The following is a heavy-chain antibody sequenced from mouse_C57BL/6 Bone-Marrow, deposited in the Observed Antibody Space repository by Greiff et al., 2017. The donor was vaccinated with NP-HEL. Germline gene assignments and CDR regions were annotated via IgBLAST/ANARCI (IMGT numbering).Heavy chain of an antibody. CDR2: IDPSDSYT. V-gene: IGHV1-69*01. CDR3: AREDSNWVFDY. D-gene: IGHD4-1*01. J-gene: IGHJ2*01. CDR1: GYTFTSYW. Sequence: VQLQQPGAELVMPGASVKLSCKASGYTFTSYWMHWVKQRPGQGLEWIGEIDPSDSYTNYNQKVKGKSTLTVDKSSSTAYMQLSSLTSEDSAVYYCAREDSNWVFDYWGQGTTLTVSS.